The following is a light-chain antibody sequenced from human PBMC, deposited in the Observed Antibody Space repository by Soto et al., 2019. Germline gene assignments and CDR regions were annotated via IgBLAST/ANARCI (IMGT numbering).Light chain of an antibody. CDR1: QSISNY. CDR2: AAS. CDR3: QQSYSTPLFT. V-gene: IGKV1-39*01. J-gene: IGKJ3*01. Sequence: DIQMTQSPSSLSASVGDRVTITCRASQSISNYLNWYQQKPGKAPKLLIYAASSLQSGVPSRFIGSGSGTDFTRTISSLQPEDFATYYCQQSYSTPLFTFGPGTKVDI.